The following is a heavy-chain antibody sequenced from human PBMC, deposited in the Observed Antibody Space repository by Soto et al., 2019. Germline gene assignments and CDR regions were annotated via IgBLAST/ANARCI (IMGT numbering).Heavy chain of an antibody. Sequence: QVQLVQSGAEVKKPGSSVKVSCKASGGTFSSYAISWVRQAPGQGLEWMGGIIPIFGTANYAQKFQGRVTITADESTSTAYMEPSSLRSEDTAVYYCARESADYGGNGFWPTDYWGQGTLVTVSS. J-gene: IGHJ4*02. D-gene: IGHD4-17*01. V-gene: IGHV1-69*01. CDR1: GGTFSSYA. CDR2: IIPIFGTA. CDR3: ARESADYGGNGFWPTDY.